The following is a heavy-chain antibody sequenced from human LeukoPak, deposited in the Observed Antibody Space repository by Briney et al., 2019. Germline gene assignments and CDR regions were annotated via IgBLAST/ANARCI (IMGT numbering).Heavy chain of an antibody. J-gene: IGHJ6*02. D-gene: IGHD3-3*01. CDR2: XXXXXST. CDR1: GGSFSGYY. CDR3: ARGVPLRFLEWLNGYYYYGMDV. V-gene: IGHV4-34*01. Sequence: SETLSLTCAVYGGSFSGYYWSWIRQPPGKGLXXXXXXXXXXSTNYNPSLKSRVTISVDTSKNQFSLKLSSVTAADTAVYYCARGVPLRFLEWLNGYYYYGMDVWGQGTTVTVSS.